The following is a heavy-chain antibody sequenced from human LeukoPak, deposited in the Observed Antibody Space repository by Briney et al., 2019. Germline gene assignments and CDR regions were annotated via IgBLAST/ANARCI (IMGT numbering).Heavy chain of an antibody. CDR1: GGSISSGGYY. CDR3: ARDFRPLRAFDI. CDR2: IYYSGST. V-gene: IGHV4-31*03. Sequence: PSETLSLTCTVSGGSISSGGYYWSWIRQHPGKGLEWIGYIYYSGSTYYNPSLKSRATISVDTSKNQFSLKLSSVTAADTAVYYCARDFRPLRAFDIWGQGTMVTVSS. J-gene: IGHJ3*02. D-gene: IGHD2-8*01.